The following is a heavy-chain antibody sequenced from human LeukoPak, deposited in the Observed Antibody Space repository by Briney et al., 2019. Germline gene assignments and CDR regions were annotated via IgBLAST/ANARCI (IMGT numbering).Heavy chain of an antibody. CDR2: IYYSGST. CDR3: ARGSGWYDSEAGGGIMAYCFDY. D-gene: IGHD6-19*01. Sequence: PSETLSLTCTVSGGSISSSSYSWGWIRQPPGKGLEWIGSIYYSGSTYYNPSLKSRVTISVDTSKNQFSLKLSSVTAADTAVYYCARGSGWYDSEAGGGIMAYCFDYWGQGTLVTVSS. CDR1: GGSISSSSYS. J-gene: IGHJ4*02. V-gene: IGHV4-39*01.